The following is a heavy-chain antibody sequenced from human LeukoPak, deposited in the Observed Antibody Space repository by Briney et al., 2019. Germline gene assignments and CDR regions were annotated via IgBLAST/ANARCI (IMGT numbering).Heavy chain of an antibody. CDR3: AKEKHSSGWYGSDTNWFDP. CDR2: ISSSGSTI. Sequence: PGGSLRLSCAASGFTFSSYEMNWVRQAPGKGLEWVSYISSSGSTIYYADSVKGRFTISRDNSKNTLYLQMNSLRAEDTAVYYCAKEKHSSGWYGSDTNWFDPWGQGTLVTVSS. J-gene: IGHJ5*02. D-gene: IGHD6-19*01. CDR1: GFTFSSYE. V-gene: IGHV3-48*03.